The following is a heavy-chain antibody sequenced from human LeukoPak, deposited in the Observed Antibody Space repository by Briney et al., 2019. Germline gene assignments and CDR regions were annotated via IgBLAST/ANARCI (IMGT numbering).Heavy chain of an antibody. CDR2: IYPGDSDA. Sequence: GESLKISCKGSGYSFSSYWIGWVRQMPGKGLEWMGIIYPGDSDARYSPSFQGQVTMSVDTSISTAYLQWSSLNASDTAMYYCASRGGKSYFHTWGQGTLVTVSS. J-gene: IGHJ1*01. D-gene: IGHD1-26*01. CDR3: ASRGGKSYFHT. CDR1: GYSFSSYW. V-gene: IGHV5-51*01.